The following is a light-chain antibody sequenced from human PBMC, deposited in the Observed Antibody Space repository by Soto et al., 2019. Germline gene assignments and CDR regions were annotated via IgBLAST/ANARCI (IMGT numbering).Light chain of an antibody. CDR3: QQYNTWPFT. CDR1: QNVNID. V-gene: IGKV3D-15*01. Sequence: EIVLTQSPATLCVSPGESATLSCRASQNVNIDLVWYQQKPGQAPKVLMFSASARETGIPARFSGGGSETDFTLTISSLQPEDSAVYYCQQYNTWPFTFGPGTKVDIK. CDR2: SAS. J-gene: IGKJ3*01.